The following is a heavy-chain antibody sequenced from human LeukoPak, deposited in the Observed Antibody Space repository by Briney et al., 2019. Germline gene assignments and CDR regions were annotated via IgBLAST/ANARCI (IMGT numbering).Heavy chain of an antibody. CDR1: GYSFTSYW. Sequence: GESLKISCKGSGYSFTSYWIGWVRQMPGKGLEWMGIIYPGDSDTRYSPSFQGQVTISADKSISTAYLQWSSLKASDTAMYYCARIKSSSWYLDAFDIWGQGTMVTVSS. CDR3: ARIKSSSWYLDAFDI. CDR2: IYPGDSDT. J-gene: IGHJ3*02. V-gene: IGHV5-51*01. D-gene: IGHD6-19*01.